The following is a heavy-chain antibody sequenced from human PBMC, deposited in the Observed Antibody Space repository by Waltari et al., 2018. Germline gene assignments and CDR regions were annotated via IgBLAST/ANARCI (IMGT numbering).Heavy chain of an antibody. CDR2: IHQSGKA. D-gene: IGHD2-15*01. CDR1: GYSIRSGYY. CDR3: ARPRGDCSGRTCSLWYIDY. Sequence: QVQLQESGPGLVKPSETLSLTCAVSGYSIRSGYYWGWIRQPPGKGLEGIGSIHQSGKATLNRTLKSRVTVSVDTSKNEFSLKLNSVTAADTAVYYCARPRGDCSGRTCSLWYIDYWGQGTLVTVSS. V-gene: IGHV4-38-2*01. J-gene: IGHJ4*02.